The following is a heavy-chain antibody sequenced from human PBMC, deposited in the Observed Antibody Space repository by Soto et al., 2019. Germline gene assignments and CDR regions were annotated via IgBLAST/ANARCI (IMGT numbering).Heavy chain of an antibody. CDR3: AKGGVHYYYYYMDI. CDR1: GFTFSSYA. J-gene: IGHJ6*03. V-gene: IGHV3-30*18. CDR2: ISYDGRYI. Sequence: QVQLVESGGGVVQPGRSLRLSCAASGFTFSSYAVHWVRQAPGKGLEWVAVISYDGRYIYYADSVKGRFTISRDNSNNTLYLEINSLRAEVAAVYYCAKGGVHYYYYYMDIWGRGTTVTVSS. D-gene: IGHD1-1*01.